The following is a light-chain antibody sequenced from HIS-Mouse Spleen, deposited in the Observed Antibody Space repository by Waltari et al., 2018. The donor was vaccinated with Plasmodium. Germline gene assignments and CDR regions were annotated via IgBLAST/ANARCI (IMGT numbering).Light chain of an antibody. CDR2: GAS. V-gene: IGKV3-20*01. Sequence: EIVLTQSPGTLSLSPGARATLSCRASQSVSSSYLAWYKQQPGQAPRLLIYGASSRATGIPDRFRGSGSGTDFTLTISRLEPEDFAVYYCQQYGSSPYTFGQGTKLEIK. CDR1: QSVSSSY. J-gene: IGKJ2*01. CDR3: QQYGSSPYT.